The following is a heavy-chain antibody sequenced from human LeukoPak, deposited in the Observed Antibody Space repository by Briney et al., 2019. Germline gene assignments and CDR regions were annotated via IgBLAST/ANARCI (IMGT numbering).Heavy chain of an antibody. CDR2: IYYSGST. Sequence: SETLSLTCTVSGDSISSSSSYWGWIRQPPGEGLEWIGSIYYSGSTYYNPSLKSRVTISVDTSKNQFSLKLSSVTAADTAVYYCARMSIVGEDYFDYWGQGTLVTVSS. CDR3: ARMSIVGEDYFDY. D-gene: IGHD1-26*01. J-gene: IGHJ4*02. CDR1: GDSISSSSSY. V-gene: IGHV4-39*07.